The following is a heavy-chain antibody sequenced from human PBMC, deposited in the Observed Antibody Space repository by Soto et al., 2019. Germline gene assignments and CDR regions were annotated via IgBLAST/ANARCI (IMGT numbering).Heavy chain of an antibody. D-gene: IGHD3-22*01. CDR2: IYSSGST. Sequence: PSETLSLTCTVSGGSISSGDYYWSWIRQPPGKGLEWIGYIYSSGSTRYNPSLKIRATISIDTSKNQFSLKLSSVTAADTALYYCARGFYDSSGYSAPFDFWGQGTLVTVSS. V-gene: IGHV4-61*08. J-gene: IGHJ4*02. CDR1: GGSISSGDYY. CDR3: ARGFYDSSGYSAPFDF.